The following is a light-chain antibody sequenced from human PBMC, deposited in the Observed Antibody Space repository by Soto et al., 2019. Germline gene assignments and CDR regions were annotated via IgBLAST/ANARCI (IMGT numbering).Light chain of an antibody. CDR1: QSISSW. Sequence: DIQMTQSPSTLSGSVGDRVTITCRASQSISSWLAWYQQKPGKAPKLLIYDASSLESGVPSRFSGSGSGTEFTLTISSLQPDDFATYYCRQYNSYSRTFGQGTKVDIK. V-gene: IGKV1-5*01. J-gene: IGKJ1*01. CDR3: RQYNSYSRT. CDR2: DAS.